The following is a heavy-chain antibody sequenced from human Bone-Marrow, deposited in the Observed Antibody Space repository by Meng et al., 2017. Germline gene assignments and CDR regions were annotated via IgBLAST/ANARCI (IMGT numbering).Heavy chain of an antibody. CDR1: GGSISSSNW. CDR3: AREGMGRSSRDAFDI. J-gene: IGHJ3*02. V-gene: IGHV4-4*02. D-gene: IGHD6-13*01. CDR2: IYHSGST. Sequence: QWRLLGSGPGLGKPSGTRSLTCAVPGGSISSSNWWSWVRQPPGKGLEWIGEIYHSGSTNYNPSLKSRVTISVDKSKNQFSLKLSSVTAADTAVYYCAREGMGRSSRDAFDIWGQGTMVTVSS.